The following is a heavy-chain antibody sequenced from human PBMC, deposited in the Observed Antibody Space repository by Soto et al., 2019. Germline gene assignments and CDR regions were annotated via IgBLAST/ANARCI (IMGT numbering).Heavy chain of an antibody. J-gene: IGHJ4*02. V-gene: IGHV4-39*01. CDR1: GGSISSSSYY. Sequence: PSETLSLTCTVSGGSISSSSYYWGWIRQPPGKGLEWIGSIYYSGSTYYNPSLKSRVTISVDTSKNQFSLKLSSVTAADTAVYYCARRNRILSYGYWGQGTLVTVSS. D-gene: IGHD2-15*01. CDR2: IYYSGST. CDR3: ARRNRILSYGY.